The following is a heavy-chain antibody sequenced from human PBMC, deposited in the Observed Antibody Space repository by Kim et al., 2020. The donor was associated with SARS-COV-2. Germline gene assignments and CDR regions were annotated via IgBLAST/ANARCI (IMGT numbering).Heavy chain of an antibody. V-gene: IGHV6-1*01. D-gene: IGHD6-6*01. Sequence: AVSVKSRITINPDTSKNQFSLQLNSVTPEDTAVYYCARVPRWAARPHFDYWGQGTLVTVSS. J-gene: IGHJ4*02. CDR3: ARVPRWAARPHFDY.